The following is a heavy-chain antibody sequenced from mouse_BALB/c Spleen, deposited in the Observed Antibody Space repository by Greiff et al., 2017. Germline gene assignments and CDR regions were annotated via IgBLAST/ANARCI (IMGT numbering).Heavy chain of an antibody. CDR2: IYPGDGDT. CDR3: ARGDWSAY. Sequence: QVQLKESGPELVKPGASVKISCKASGYAFSSSWMNWVKQRPGQGLEWIGRIYPGDGDTNYNGKFKGKATLTADKSSSTAYMQLSSLTSVDSAVYFCARGDWSAYWGQGTLVTVSA. CDR1: GYAFSSSW. J-gene: IGHJ3*01. V-gene: IGHV1-82*01.